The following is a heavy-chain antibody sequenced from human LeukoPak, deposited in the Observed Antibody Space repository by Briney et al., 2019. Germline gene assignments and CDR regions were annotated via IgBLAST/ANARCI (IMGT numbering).Heavy chain of an antibody. CDR3: AKAQNYYDSSGYLDY. CDR2: ISGSGGST. V-gene: IGHV3-23*01. Sequence: GGSLRLSCAASGFTFSDYAMHWVRQAPGKGLEWVSAISGSGGSTYYADSVKGRFTISRDNSKNTLYLQMNSLRAEDTAVYYCAKAQNYYDSSGYLDYWGQGTLVTVSS. J-gene: IGHJ4*02. D-gene: IGHD3-22*01. CDR1: GFTFSDYA.